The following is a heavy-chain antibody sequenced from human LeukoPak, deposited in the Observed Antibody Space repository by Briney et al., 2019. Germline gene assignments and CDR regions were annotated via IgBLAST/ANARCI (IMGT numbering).Heavy chain of an antibody. CDR3: AKDGLWFGDLTYFDY. Sequence: GGSLRLSCAASGFTFSNYGMHWVRQALGKGLEWVAVISSDGSNKYYADSVKGRFTISRDNSKNTLFLQMNSLRAEDTAVYYCAKDGLWFGDLTYFDYWGQGTLVTASS. D-gene: IGHD3-10*01. CDR1: GFTFSNYG. CDR2: ISSDGSNK. J-gene: IGHJ4*02. V-gene: IGHV3-30*18.